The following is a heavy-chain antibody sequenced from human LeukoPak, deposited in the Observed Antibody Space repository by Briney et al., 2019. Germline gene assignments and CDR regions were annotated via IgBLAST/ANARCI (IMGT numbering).Heavy chain of an antibody. CDR3: ATDREGDPSCYYLV. CDR1: GFIFSDYV. J-gene: IGHJ4*02. V-gene: IGHV3-23*01. D-gene: IGHD3-22*01. CDR2: ISANGGGT. Sequence: GGSLRLSCAASGFIFSDYVMTWVRQAPGKGLEWVSSISANGGGTYYADSVKGRFTISRDNSKNTLFLQMNSLRAEDSAVYYCATDREGDPSCYYLVGGQGTLITVSS.